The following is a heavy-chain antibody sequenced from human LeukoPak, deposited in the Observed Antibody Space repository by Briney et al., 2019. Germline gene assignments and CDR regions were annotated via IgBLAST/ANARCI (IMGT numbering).Heavy chain of an antibody. J-gene: IGHJ4*02. V-gene: IGHV1-46*01. Sequence: ASVTVSCKASGYTFASYHMHWVRQAPGQGLEWMGIIYVSADTTSYAQKLQGRIAMARDTSTSTVYMELSSLRSEDTAVYYCARDSSTWSVDYWGQASLVSVCS. CDR3: ARDSSTWSVDY. CDR2: IYVSADTT. D-gene: IGHD6-13*01. CDR1: GYTFASYH.